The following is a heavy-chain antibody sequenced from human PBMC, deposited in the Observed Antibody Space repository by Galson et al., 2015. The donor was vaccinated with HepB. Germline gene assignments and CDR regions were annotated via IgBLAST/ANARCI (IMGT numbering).Heavy chain of an antibody. D-gene: IGHD2/OR15-2a*01. CDR3: ATAAADCNNNKCARGFDI. CDR1: GYTLTELS. CDR2: FDPEDGET. V-gene: IGHV1-24*01. J-gene: IGHJ3*02. Sequence: CKVSGYTLTELSLHWVRQAPGKGLEWMGGFDPEDGETIYAQKFQGRVTMTEDTSTDTAYMELSSLRSEDTAVYYCATAAADCNNNKCARGFDIWGQGTMVIVSS.